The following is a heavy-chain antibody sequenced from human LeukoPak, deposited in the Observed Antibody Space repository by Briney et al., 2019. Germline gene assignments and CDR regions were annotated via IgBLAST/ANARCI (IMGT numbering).Heavy chain of an antibody. CDR2: IYYSGYT. J-gene: IGHJ6*03. Sequence: SETLSLTCTVSGGSISSYYWSWIRQPPGKGLEWIGDIYYSGYTNYNPSLKSRVTISVDTSKNQFSLKLRSVTAADAAVYYCARETSQKGAHYMDVWGKGTTVTISS. CDR3: ARETSQKGAHYMDV. CDR1: GGSISSYY. D-gene: IGHD3-16*01. V-gene: IGHV4-59*01.